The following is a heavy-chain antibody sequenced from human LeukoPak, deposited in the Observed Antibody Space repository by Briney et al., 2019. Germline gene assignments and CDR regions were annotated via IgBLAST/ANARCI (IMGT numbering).Heavy chain of an antibody. Sequence: GRSLRLSCAASGFTFSSYGMHWVRQAPGKGLEWVAIIWYDGSNKYYADSVKGRFTISRDNSKNTLYLQMNSLRAEDTAVYYCAREASWDSSSGPGYWGQGTLVTVSS. J-gene: IGHJ4*02. D-gene: IGHD6-6*01. V-gene: IGHV3-33*01. CDR2: IWYDGSNK. CDR1: GFTFSSYG. CDR3: AREASWDSSSGPGY.